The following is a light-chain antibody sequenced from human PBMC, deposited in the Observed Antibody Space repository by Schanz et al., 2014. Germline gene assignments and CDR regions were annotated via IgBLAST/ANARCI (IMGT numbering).Light chain of an antibody. CDR3: QQRSNWPTT. CDR1: QSIRSN. J-gene: IGKJ4*01. V-gene: IGKV3-15*01. CDR2: GAS. Sequence: EIVMTQSPATLSVSPGERATLSCRASQSIRSNLAWYQQKPGQAPRLLMYGASTRATGIPARFSGSGSGTEFTLTISSLEPEDFAIYYCQQRSNWPTTFGGGTKVEIK.